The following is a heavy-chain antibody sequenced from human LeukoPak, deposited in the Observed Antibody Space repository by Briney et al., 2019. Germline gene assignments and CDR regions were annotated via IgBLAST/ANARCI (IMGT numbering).Heavy chain of an antibody. Sequence: GGSLRLSCAASGFTFSSYGMHWVRQAPGKGLEWISYISASGSTTYYAESVKGRFFISRDNTKKSLFLQMDSLRAEDTAVYYCARDRPGIAAATFDLWGQGTLVTVSS. J-gene: IGHJ4*02. V-gene: IGHV3-48*04. CDR2: ISASGSTT. CDR1: GFTFSSYG. D-gene: IGHD6-13*01. CDR3: ARDRPGIAAATFDL.